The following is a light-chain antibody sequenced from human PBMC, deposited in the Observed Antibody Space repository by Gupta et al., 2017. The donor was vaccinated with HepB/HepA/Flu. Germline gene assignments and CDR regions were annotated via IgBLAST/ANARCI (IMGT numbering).Light chain of an antibody. CDR2: LNSDGSH. CDR1: SGHSNYA. J-gene: IGLJ2*01. V-gene: IGLV4-69*01. CDR3: QTWGTGIQVV. Sequence: QLVLTQSPSASASLGASVKLTCTLSSGHSNYAIAWHHQQPEKGPRYLMRLNSDGSHSKGDGIPDRFSGSSSGAERYLTISSLQSEDEADYYCQTWGTGIQVVFGGGTKLTVL.